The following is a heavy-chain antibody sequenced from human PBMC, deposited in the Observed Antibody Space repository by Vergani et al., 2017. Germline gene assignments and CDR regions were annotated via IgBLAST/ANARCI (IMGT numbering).Heavy chain of an antibody. D-gene: IGHD4-17*01. CDR1: GYTFTDHS. J-gene: IGHJ6*02. CDR3: ATPHTVTTGGMEV. CDR2: VDPEDGET. Sequence: EVQLVQSVAEVKKPGATMKISCKVSGYTFTDHSMHWVKQAPGKGLEWMGLVDPEDGETIYAEKFKGRVTIAADTSTDTAHLELSSLRSEDTAVYYCATPHTVTTGGMEVWGQGTTVIVSS. V-gene: IGHV1-69-2*01.